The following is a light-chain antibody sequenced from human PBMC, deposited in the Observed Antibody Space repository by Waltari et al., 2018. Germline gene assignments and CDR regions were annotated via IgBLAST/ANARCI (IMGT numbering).Light chain of an antibody. CDR2: KAS. J-gene: IGKJ2*01. Sequence: DIQMTQSPSTLSASIGDRVTFTCRASQSINSWLAWYQQNPGKAPKLLIHKASNLDSGVPSRFSGSGSGTEFTVTISSLQPDDLTTYYCQQYDSFPYTFGQGTKLEIK. CDR3: QQYDSFPYT. V-gene: IGKV1-5*03. CDR1: QSINSW.